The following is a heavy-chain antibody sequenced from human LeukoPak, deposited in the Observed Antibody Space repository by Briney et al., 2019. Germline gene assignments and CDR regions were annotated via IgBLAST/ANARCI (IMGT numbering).Heavy chain of an antibody. J-gene: IGHJ3*02. CDR3: ARARGDYGDYGFVLDI. V-gene: IGHV1-69*13. CDR1: GYTFTSYA. D-gene: IGHD4-17*01. CDR2: IIPIFGTA. Sequence: ASVKVSCKASGYTFTSYAMNWVRQAPGQGLEWMGGIIPIFGTANYAQKFQGRVTITADESTSTAYMELSSLRSEDTAVYYCARARGDYGDYGFVLDIWGQGTMVTVSS.